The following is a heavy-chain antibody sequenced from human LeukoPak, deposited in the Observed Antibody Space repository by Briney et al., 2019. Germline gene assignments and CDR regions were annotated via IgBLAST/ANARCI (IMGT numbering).Heavy chain of an antibody. CDR3: ARHWGYFDN. J-gene: IGHJ4*02. CDR2: MYYGGGT. CDR1: GGSISSSSYY. V-gene: IGHV4-39*01. Sequence: SETLSLTCAVSGGSISSSSYYWGWVRQPPGEGLEWIGSMYYGGGTYYNPSLKSRVTISVDTSKNQFSLKLSSVTAADTAVYYCARHWGYFDNWGQGTLVTVSS. D-gene: IGHD7-27*01.